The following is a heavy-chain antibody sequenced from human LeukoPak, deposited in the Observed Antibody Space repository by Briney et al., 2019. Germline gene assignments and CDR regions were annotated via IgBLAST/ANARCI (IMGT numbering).Heavy chain of an antibody. J-gene: IGHJ6*02. CDR3: ARFAQYSSSGMDV. Sequence: SETLSLTCTVSGGSISSYYWSWIRQPPGKGLEWIGYIYYSGSTNYSPSLKSRVTISVDTSKNQFSLKLSSVTAADTAVYYCARFAQYSSSGMDVWGQGTTVTVSS. CDR2: IYYSGST. CDR1: GGSISSYY. V-gene: IGHV4-59*01. D-gene: IGHD6-6*01.